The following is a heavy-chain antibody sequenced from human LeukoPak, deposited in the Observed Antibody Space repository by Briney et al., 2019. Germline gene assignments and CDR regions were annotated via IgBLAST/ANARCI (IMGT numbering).Heavy chain of an antibody. D-gene: IGHD1-26*01. CDR1: GGSFSGYY. Sequence: SETLSLTCAVYGGSFSGYYWSWICQPPGKGLEWIGEINHSGSTNYNPSLKSRVTISVDTSKNQFSLKLSSVTAADTAVYYCAAYSGCYYLKRDYYYYYMDVWGKGTTVTVSS. J-gene: IGHJ6*03. V-gene: IGHV4-34*01. CDR2: INHSGST. CDR3: AAYSGCYYLKRDYYYYYMDV.